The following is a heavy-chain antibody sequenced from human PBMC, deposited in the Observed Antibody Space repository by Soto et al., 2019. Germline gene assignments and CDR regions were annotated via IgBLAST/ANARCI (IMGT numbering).Heavy chain of an antibody. CDR3: ARVATIVSYYYYGMDV. CDR1: GGTFSSYA. CDR2: IIPIFGTA. J-gene: IGHJ6*02. Sequence: SVKVSCKAAGGTFSSYAISWVRQAPGQGLEWMGGIIPIFGTANYAQKFQGRVTITADKSTSTAYMELSSLRSEDTAVYYCARVATIVSYYYYGMDVWGQGTTVTVSS. V-gene: IGHV1-69*06. D-gene: IGHD5-12*01.